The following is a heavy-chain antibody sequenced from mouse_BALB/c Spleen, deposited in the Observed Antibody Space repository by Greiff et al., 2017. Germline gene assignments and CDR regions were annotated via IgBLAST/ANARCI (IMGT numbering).Heavy chain of an antibody. CDR3: ARGGGEGSFDY. D-gene: IGHD1-1*02. CDR1: GYSITSDYA. V-gene: IGHV3-2*02. J-gene: IGHJ2*01. CDR2: ISYSGST. Sequence: VQLKESGPGLVKPSQSLSLTCTVTGYSITSDYAWNWIRQFPGNKLEWMGYISYSGSTCYNPSLKSRISITRDTSKNQFFLQLNSVTTEDTATYYCARGGGEGSFDYWGQGTTLTVSS.